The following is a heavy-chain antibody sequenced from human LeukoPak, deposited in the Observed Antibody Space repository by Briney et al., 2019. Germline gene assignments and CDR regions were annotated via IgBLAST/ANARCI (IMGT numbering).Heavy chain of an antibody. CDR2: ISAYNGNT. CDR3: ARAQQLAGIDY. CDR1: GGTFSSYA. V-gene: IGHV1-18*01. J-gene: IGHJ4*02. D-gene: IGHD6-6*01. Sequence: ASVKVSCKASGGTFSSYAISWVRQAPGQGLEWMGWISAYNGNTNYAQKLQGRVTMTTDTSTSTAYMELRSLRSDDTAVYYCARAQQLAGIDYWGQGTLVTVSS.